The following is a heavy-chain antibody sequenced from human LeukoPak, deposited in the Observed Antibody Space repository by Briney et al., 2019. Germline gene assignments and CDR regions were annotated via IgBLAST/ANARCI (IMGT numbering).Heavy chain of an antibody. CDR2: ISYDGSNK. CDR3: ARGGPYCSSNSCSHQHFDY. CDR1: GFTFSSYA. J-gene: IGHJ4*02. V-gene: IGHV3-30*04. D-gene: IGHD2-2*01. Sequence: GGSLRLSCAASGFTFSSYAMHWVRQAPGKGLEWVAVISYDGSNKYYADSVKGRFTISRDNSKNTLYLQMNSLRAEDTAVYYCARGGPYCSSNSCSHQHFDYWGQGTLVTVSS.